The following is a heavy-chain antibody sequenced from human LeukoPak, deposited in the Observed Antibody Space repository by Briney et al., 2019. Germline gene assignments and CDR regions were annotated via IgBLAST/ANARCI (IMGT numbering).Heavy chain of an antibody. D-gene: IGHD2-21*01. J-gene: IGHJ4*02. V-gene: IGHV4-4*09. Sequence: KTSETLSLTCTVSGVSMSAYQWSWVRQSPEKGLEWIGCINTKGETSYNPSLKSRVTTSVDTSKSQFSLRLTSVTAADTAVYYCATSNDAKIAPFDHWGQGAPVTVS. CDR2: INTKGET. CDR3: ATSNDAKIAPFDH. CDR1: GVSMSAYQ.